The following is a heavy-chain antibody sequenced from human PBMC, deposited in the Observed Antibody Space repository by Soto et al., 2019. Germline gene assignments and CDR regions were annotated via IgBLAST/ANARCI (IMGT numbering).Heavy chain of an antibody. J-gene: IGHJ4*02. Sequence: GGSLRLSCVASGFIFNSYSMNWVRQAPGKGLEWISYINSGSTSVFYADSVKGRFTISRDNAKNSLYLQMNSLRAEDTAVYYCGSSASPDAYWGQGTLLTVSS. V-gene: IGHV3-48*01. CDR1: GFIFNSYS. CDR3: GSSASPDAY. CDR2: INSGSTSV. D-gene: IGHD3-22*01.